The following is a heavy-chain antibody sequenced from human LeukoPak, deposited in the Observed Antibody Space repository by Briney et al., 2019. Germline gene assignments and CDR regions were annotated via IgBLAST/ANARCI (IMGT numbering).Heavy chain of an antibody. CDR2: INPNSGGT. CDR3: ARAQYSGYKFDY. CDR1: GYTFTGYY. D-gene: IGHD5-12*01. V-gene: IGHV1-2*02. J-gene: IGHJ4*02. Sequence: ASVTVSCTASGYTFTGYYMHWVRQAPGQGLEWMGWINPNSGGTNYAQKFQGRVTMTRDTSISTAYMELSRLRSDDTAVYYCARAQYSGYKFDYWGQGTRVTVSS.